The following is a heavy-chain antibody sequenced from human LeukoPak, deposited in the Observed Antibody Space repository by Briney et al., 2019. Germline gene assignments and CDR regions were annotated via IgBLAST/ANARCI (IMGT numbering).Heavy chain of an antibody. CDR2: ISSSSSTL. Sequence: PGGSLRLSCAASGFTFSSYSMNWVRQAPGKGREWVSYISSSSSTLYYADSVKGRFTISRDNAKNSLYLQMNSLRAEDTAVYYCARDPERYLVVPAAGDYWGQGTLVTVSS. CDR1: GFTFSSYS. CDR3: ARDPERYLVVPAAGDY. J-gene: IGHJ4*02. D-gene: IGHD2-2*01. V-gene: IGHV3-48*01.